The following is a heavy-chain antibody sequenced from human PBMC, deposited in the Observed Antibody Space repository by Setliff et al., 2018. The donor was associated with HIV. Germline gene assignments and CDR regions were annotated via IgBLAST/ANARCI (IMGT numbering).Heavy chain of an antibody. Sequence: SVKVSCKASGGTFRGFGISWVVQAPGQGLEWMGQIIPIFGTPRYAQKFQGRVTITADESTSTVYMELSSLRAEDTAVYYCAKGYSGFEGAGARNYYYYYYMDVWGKGTTVTVSS. D-gene: IGHD5-12*01. J-gene: IGHJ6*03. CDR3: AKGYSGFEGAGARNYYYYYYMDV. CDR1: GGTFRGFG. CDR2: IIPIFGTP. V-gene: IGHV1-69*13.